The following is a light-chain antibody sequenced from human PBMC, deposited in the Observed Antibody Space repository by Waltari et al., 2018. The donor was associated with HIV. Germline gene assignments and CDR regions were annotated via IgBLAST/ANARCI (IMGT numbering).Light chain of an antibody. Sequence: GQSITISCTGTSSDVESYNLVPWYQQHPGKAPKLMIYEVTKRPSGVSHRFSGSKSGNTASPTISGLQAEDEADYYCCSYAGSSTWVFGGGTKL. CDR2: EVT. CDR1: SSDVESYNL. CDR3: CSYAGSSTWV. V-gene: IGLV2-23*02. J-gene: IGLJ3*02.